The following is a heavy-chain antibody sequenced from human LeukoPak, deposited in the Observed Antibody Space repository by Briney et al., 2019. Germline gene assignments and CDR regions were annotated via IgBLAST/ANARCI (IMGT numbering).Heavy chain of an antibody. J-gene: IGHJ3*02. CDR3: ARVSRYDNSCPDSFDI. CDR1: GFTFSNYA. Sequence: GGSLRLSCASSGFTFSNYAMTWVRQAPGKGLEWVSSLSSRSRYIYYADSLKGRFTIYRDNAKSSLYLQMNSLRAEDTVVYYCARVSRYDNSCPDSFDIWGQGTMVTVCS. CDR2: LSSRSRYI. D-gene: IGHD3-22*01. V-gene: IGHV3-21*01.